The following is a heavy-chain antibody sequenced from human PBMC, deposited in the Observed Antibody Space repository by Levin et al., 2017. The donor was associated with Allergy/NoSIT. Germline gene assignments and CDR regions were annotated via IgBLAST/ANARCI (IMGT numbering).Heavy chain of an antibody. CDR1: GGTFSSYA. CDR3: ARDGVNRGGMDV. J-gene: IGHJ6*02. CDR2: IIPIFGTA. V-gene: IGHV1-69*01. D-gene: IGHD2-8*01. Sequence: GGSLRLSCKASGGTFSSYAISWVRQAPGQGLEWMGGIIPIFGTANYAQKFQGRVTITADESTSTAYMELSSLRSEDTAVYYCARDGVNRGGMDVWGQGTTVTVSS.